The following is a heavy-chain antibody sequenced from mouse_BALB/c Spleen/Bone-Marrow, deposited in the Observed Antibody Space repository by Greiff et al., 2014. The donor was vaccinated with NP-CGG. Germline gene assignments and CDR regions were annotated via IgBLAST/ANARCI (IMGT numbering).Heavy chain of an antibody. CDR3: ARGRDWDAWFAY. CDR2: IYPGDGDS. Sequence: VQLQQSGPELVKPGASVKISCKASGYAFSSSWLNWVKQRPGQGLEWIGRIYPGDGDSNYHGKFKGKATLPADKSSSTAYMQLSSLTSVDAAVYFCARGRDWDAWFAYWGQGTLVTVSA. CDR1: GYAFSSSW. J-gene: IGHJ3*01. D-gene: IGHD4-1*01. V-gene: IGHV1-82*01.